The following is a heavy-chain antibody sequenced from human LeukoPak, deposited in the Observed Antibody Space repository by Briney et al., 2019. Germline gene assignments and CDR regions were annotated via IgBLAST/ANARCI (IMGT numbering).Heavy chain of an antibody. CDR2: INPSGGST. Sequence: ASVKVSCKVSGGTFASYPISWVRQAPGQGLEWMGIINPSGGSTSYAQKFQGRVTMTRDTSTSTVYMELSSLRSEDTAVYYCARGRVVPAAISYWGQGTLVTVSS. CDR3: ARGRVVPAAISY. CDR1: GGTFASYP. D-gene: IGHD2-2*02. J-gene: IGHJ4*02. V-gene: IGHV1-46*01.